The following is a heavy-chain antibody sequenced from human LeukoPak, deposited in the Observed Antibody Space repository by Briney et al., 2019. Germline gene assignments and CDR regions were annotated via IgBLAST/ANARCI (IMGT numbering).Heavy chain of an antibody. V-gene: IGHV4-39*01. CDR3: ARSPYGSGSYPNPDY. D-gene: IGHD3-10*01. CDR1: GGSISSSSYY. J-gene: IGHJ4*02. CDR2: IYYSGST. Sequence: PSETLSLTCTVSGGSISSSSYYWGWIRQPPGKGLEWIGSIYYSGSTYYNPSLKRRVTISVDTSKNQFSLKLSSVTAADTAVYYCARSPYGSGSYPNPDYWGQGTLVTVSS.